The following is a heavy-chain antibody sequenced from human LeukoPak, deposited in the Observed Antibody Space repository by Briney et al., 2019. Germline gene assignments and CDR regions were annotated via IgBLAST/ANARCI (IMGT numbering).Heavy chain of an antibody. V-gene: IGHV3-9*01. CDR1: GFTFDDYA. J-gene: IGHJ1*01. CDR3: AKEVFGHSKGYFQH. Sequence: AGRSLRLSCAASGFTFDDYAMHWVRQAPGKGLEWVSGISWNSGSIGYADSVKGRFTISRDNAKNSLYLQMNSLRAEDTALYYCAKEVFGHSKGYFQHWGQGTLVTVSS. D-gene: IGHD3-10*01. CDR2: ISWNSGSI.